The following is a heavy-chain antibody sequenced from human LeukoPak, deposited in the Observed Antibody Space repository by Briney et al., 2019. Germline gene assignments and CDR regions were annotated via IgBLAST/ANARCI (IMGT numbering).Heavy chain of an antibody. J-gene: IGHJ4*02. CDR2: ISGSGGST. Sequence: GGSLRLSCAASGFTFSSYAMSWVRQAPGKGLEWVSAISGSGGSTYYADSVKGRFTVSRDDSKSMLYLQMNSLTIGDTAVYYCAKDLPDTSGWSRGAFAKWGQGTLVTVSS. D-gene: IGHD6-19*01. CDR1: GFTFSSYA. CDR3: AKDLPDTSGWSRGAFAK. V-gene: IGHV3-23*01.